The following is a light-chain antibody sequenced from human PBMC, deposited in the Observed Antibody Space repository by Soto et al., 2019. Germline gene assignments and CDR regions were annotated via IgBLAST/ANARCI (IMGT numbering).Light chain of an antibody. Sequence: SVRTGERATVCCRASQSLNSNLAWYQQKPGQAPRLLIIGASERVTTIPARFSGSGSGTEFTLSISSLQADDFAGYYCQQYTTLPWTFGQRTKV. J-gene: IGKJ1*01. CDR3: QQYTTLPWT. V-gene: IGKV3-15*01. CDR1: QSLNSN. CDR2: GAS.